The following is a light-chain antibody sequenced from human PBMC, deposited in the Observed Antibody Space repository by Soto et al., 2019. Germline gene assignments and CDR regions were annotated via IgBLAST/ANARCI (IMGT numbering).Light chain of an antibody. V-gene: IGKV3-15*01. CDR2: GAS. CDR1: QTVTSN. J-gene: IGKJ2*01. Sequence: EVVMTQFPVTLSVSPGERATLSCRASQTVTSNLAWYQQKPGQAPRLLMYGASTRATDIPARFTGGGSGTDFTLTISSLQSEDFATYYCQQYHFWPYTFGQGTKLELK. CDR3: QQYHFWPYT.